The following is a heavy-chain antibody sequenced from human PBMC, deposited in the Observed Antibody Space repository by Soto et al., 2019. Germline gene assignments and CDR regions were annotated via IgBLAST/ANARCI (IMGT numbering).Heavy chain of an antibody. CDR1: GGSISSGGFS. D-gene: IGHD1-26*01. CDR3: ARDPQGAVPDFDC. J-gene: IGHJ4*02. V-gene: IGHV4-30-2*01. Sequence: QLQLQESGSGLVKPSQTLSLTCAVSGGSISSGGFSWTWIRQPPGQGLEWIAYIDHSGSTYYNPSLKSRVTTAVDRSKNQFSLNLSSVTAADTAVYYCARDPQGAVPDFDCWGQGTLVTVS. CDR2: IDHSGST.